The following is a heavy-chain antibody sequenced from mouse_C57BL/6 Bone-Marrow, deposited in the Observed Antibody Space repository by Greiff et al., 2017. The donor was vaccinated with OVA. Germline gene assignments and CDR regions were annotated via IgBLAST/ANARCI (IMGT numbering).Heavy chain of an antibody. Sequence: QVQLQQSGAELVRPGASVKLSCKASGYTFTSYCISWVKQRPGQGLEWIGEIYPRSGNPSYNEKFKGKATLTADKSSSTAYMELRSLTSEDSAVYFGAREGLYYDDDGHWYFDVWGTGTTVTVSS. CDR2: IYPRSGNP. D-gene: IGHD2-4*01. V-gene: IGHV1-81*01. CDR1: GYTFTSYC. CDR3: AREGLYYDDDGHWYFDV. J-gene: IGHJ1*03.